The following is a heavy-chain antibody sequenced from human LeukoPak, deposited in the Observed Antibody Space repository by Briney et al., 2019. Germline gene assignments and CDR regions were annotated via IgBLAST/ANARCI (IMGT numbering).Heavy chain of an antibody. CDR1: GFTFSSYA. D-gene: IGHD4-17*01. V-gene: IGHV3-23*01. CDR2: ISGSGAST. CDR3: AKLFSAVTTYFQH. Sequence: GASLRLSCAASGFTFSSYAMSWVRQAPGKGLEWVSVISGSGASTYYADSVKGRFTISRDNSKNTLYLQMNSLRAEDTAVYYCAKLFSAVTTYFQHWGQGTLVTVSS. J-gene: IGHJ1*01.